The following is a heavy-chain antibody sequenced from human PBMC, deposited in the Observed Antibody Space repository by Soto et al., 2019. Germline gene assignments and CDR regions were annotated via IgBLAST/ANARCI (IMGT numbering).Heavy chain of an antibody. CDR3: ARGPGFSGRYYDAYFDS. J-gene: IGHJ4*02. V-gene: IGHV3-21*01. Sequence: PGGSLRLSCAASGFTFSSYSMNWVRQAPGKGLEWVSSISSSSSYIYYADSVKGRFTISRDNAKNSLYLQMNSLRAEDTAVYYCARGPGFSGRYYDAYFDSWGQGALVTASS. CDR1: GFTFSSYS. D-gene: IGHD1-26*01. CDR2: ISSSSSYI.